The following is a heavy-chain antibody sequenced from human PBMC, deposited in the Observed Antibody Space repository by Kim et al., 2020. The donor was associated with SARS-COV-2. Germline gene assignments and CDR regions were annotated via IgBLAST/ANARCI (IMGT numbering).Heavy chain of an antibody. J-gene: IGHJ4*02. Sequence: GGSLRLSCAASGFTFDDYAMHWVRQAPGKGLEWVSGISWNSGSIGYADSVKGRFTISRDNAKNSLYLQMNSLRAEDTALYYCATSASYSSGWTRIDYWGQGTLVTVSS. D-gene: IGHD6-19*01. CDR3: ATSASYSSGWTRIDY. CDR2: ISWNSGSI. V-gene: IGHV3-9*01. CDR1: GFTFDDYA.